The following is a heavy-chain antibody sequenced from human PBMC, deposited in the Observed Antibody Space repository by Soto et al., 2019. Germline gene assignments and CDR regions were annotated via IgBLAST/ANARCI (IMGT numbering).Heavy chain of an antibody. CDR2: ISYDGSNK. Sequence: VGSLRLSCAASGFTFSSYGMHWVRQAPGKGLEWVAVISYDGSNKYYADSVKGRFTISRDNSKNTLYLQMNSLRAEDTAVYYCAKDFRRYSSTPPGAFDIWGQGTMVTVSS. CDR1: GFTFSSYG. CDR3: AKDFRRYSSTPPGAFDI. D-gene: IGHD6-13*01. V-gene: IGHV3-30*18. J-gene: IGHJ3*02.